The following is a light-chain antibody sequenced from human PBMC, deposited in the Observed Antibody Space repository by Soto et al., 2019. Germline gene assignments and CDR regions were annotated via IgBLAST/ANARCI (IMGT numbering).Light chain of an antibody. CDR2: AAS. V-gene: IGKV1-27*01. CDR1: QGMSNS. J-gene: IGKJ1*01. CDR3: QKYNSAPWT. Sequence: DVQMTQSPSSLSASIGDRVTITCRASQGMSNSLAWYQQKPGKAPKLLIYAASTLQAGVPSRFSGSGSGTAFALTISSLQPEDVATYYCQKYNSAPWTFGQGTKVDIK.